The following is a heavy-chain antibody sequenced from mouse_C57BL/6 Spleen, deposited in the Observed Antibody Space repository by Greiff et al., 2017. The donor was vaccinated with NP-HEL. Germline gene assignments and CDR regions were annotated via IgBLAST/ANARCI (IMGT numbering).Heavy chain of an antibody. Sequence: EVQLVESGPELVKPGASVTIPCKASGYTFTDYNMDWVKQSHGKSLEWIGDINPNNGGTIYNQKFKGKATLTVDKSSSTAYMELRSLTSEDTAVYYCARSNYYGSLFDYWGQGTTLTVSS. V-gene: IGHV1-18*01. CDR1: GYTFTDYN. J-gene: IGHJ2*01. CDR3: ARSNYYGSLFDY. D-gene: IGHD1-1*01. CDR2: INPNNGGT.